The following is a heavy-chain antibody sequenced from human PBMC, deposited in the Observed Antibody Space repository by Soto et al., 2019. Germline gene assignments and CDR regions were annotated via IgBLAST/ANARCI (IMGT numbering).Heavy chain of an antibody. Sequence: ASVKVSCKASGFTFTSSSMQWVRQARGQRLEWIGWIVVGSGNTNYAQKFQERVTITRDMSTSTAYMELSSLRSEDTAVYYCAAAPADYYDSSGYYGHDYWGQGTLVTVSS. D-gene: IGHD3-22*01. J-gene: IGHJ4*02. CDR3: AAAPADYYDSSGYYGHDY. V-gene: IGHV1-58*02. CDR2: IVVGSGNT. CDR1: GFTFTSSS.